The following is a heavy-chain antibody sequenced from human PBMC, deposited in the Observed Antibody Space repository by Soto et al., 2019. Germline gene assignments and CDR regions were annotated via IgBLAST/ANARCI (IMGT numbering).Heavy chain of an antibody. Sequence: QVQLAQSGAEVKNPGASVKVSCKASGYIFSAYYLYWVRQAPGRGLEWVGWINPDSGGTNYAQKFLGWVTMTRDTSIRTAYMELNSLRSDDTAVYYCASGDTGVDDALDIWGQGTMVTVSS. J-gene: IGHJ3*02. CDR1: GYIFSAYY. V-gene: IGHV1-2*04. CDR2: INPDSGGT. CDR3: ASGDTGVDDALDI. D-gene: IGHD7-27*01.